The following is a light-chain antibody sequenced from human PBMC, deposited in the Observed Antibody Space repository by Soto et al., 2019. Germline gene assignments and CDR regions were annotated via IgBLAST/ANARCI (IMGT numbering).Light chain of an antibody. Sequence: QSVLTQAPSASGTPGQRVTISCSGSSPNIGTNTVNWYQRLPGTAPRLLIYSSNQRPSGVPDRFSGSKSGTSAFLAISGLQSEDEADYYCAAWDDSLSASYVFGTGTKVTVL. CDR3: AAWDDSLSASYV. V-gene: IGLV1-44*01. CDR2: SSN. J-gene: IGLJ1*01. CDR1: SPNIGTNT.